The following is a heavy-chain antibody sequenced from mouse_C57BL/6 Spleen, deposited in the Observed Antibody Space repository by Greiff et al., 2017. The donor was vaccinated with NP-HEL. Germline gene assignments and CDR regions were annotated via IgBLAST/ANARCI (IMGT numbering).Heavy chain of an antibody. J-gene: IGHJ2*01. CDR3: AREETYYGSSIFDY. Sequence: EVQLQQSGPELVKPGASVKISCKASGYTFTDYYMNWVKQSHGKSLEWIGDINPNNGGTSYNQKFKGKATLTVDKSSSTAYMELRSLTSEDSAVYYCAREETYYGSSIFDYWGQGTTLTVSS. CDR1: GYTFTDYY. D-gene: IGHD1-1*01. V-gene: IGHV1-26*01. CDR2: INPNNGGT.